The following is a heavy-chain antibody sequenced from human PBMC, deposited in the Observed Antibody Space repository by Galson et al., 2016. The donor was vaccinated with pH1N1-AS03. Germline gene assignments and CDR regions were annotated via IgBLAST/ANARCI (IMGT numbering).Heavy chain of an antibody. CDR1: GFTINKYG. CDR3: VRDDDSSGYYPDS. V-gene: IGHV3-33*01. J-gene: IGHJ4*02. D-gene: IGHD3-22*01. CDR2: IWNDGGTT. Sequence: SLRLSCAASGFTINKYGMHWVRQAPGKGLEWVAIIWNDGGTTHYADSVKGRFTISGDNSKNTLYLQINSLRAEDTAVYYCVRDDDSSGYYPDSWGRGTLVTVSS.